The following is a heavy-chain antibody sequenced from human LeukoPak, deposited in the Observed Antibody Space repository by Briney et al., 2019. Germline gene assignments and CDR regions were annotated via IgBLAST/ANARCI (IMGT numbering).Heavy chain of an antibody. D-gene: IGHD6-13*01. J-gene: IGHJ5*01. CDR2: ISGSGGST. V-gene: IGHV3-23*01. Sequence: GGSLRLSCAASGFIFSSYGMHWVRQAPGKGLEWVSAISGSGGSTYYADSVKGRFTISRDNSKNTQYLQMNSLRAEDTAVYYCAKGQYSSSWYDFWGQGALVTVSS. CDR1: GFIFSSYG. CDR3: AKGQYSSSWYDF.